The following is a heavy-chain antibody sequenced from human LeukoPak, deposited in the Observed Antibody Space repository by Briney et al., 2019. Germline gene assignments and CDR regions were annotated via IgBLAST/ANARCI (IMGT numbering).Heavy chain of an antibody. CDR1: GFTFSSYS. CDR3: ARDNYCSSTSCYYYYYYYMDV. Sequence: GGSLRLSCAASGFTFSSYSMNWVRQAPGKGLEWVSSISSSSSYIYYADSVKGRFTISRDNAKNSLYLQMNSLRAEDTAAYYCARDNYCSSTSCYYYYYYYMDVWGKGTTVTVSS. V-gene: IGHV3-21*01. CDR2: ISSSSSYI. J-gene: IGHJ6*03. D-gene: IGHD2-2*01.